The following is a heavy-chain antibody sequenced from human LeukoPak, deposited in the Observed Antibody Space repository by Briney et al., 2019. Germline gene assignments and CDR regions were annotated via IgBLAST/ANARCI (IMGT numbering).Heavy chain of an antibody. CDR3: ARVSLGYCSGGSCYSDWFDT. CDR1: GYTFTSYD. J-gene: IGHJ5*02. D-gene: IGHD2-15*01. Sequence: GASVKVSCKASGYTFTSYDINWVRQATGQGLEWMGWMNPNSGNTGYAQKFQGRVTMTRNTSISTAYMELSSLRSEDTAVYYCARVSLGYCSGGSCYSDWFDTWGQGTLVTVSS. CDR2: MNPNSGNT. V-gene: IGHV1-8*01.